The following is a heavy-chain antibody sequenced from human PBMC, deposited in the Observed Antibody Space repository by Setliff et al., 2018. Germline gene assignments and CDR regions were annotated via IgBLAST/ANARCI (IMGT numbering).Heavy chain of an antibody. CDR1: GDSISSGSYY. CDR2: FHTGGST. V-gene: IGHV4-61*09. D-gene: IGHD3-22*01. Sequence: SETLSLTCTVSGDSISSGSYYWTWIRQPAGKGLEWIGHFHTGGSTNYNRSLRSRVSISVDTSKNQFSLNLSSVTAADTAMYYCARDYYDSRGSYAFDIWGQGTVVTVSS. CDR3: ARDYYDSRGSYAFDI. J-gene: IGHJ3*02.